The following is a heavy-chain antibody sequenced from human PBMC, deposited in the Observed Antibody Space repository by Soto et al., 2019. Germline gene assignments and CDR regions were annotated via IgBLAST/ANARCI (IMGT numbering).Heavy chain of an antibody. CDR1: GGTFSSYA. Sequence: SVKVSCKASGGTFSSYAISWVRQAPGQGLEWMGWIIPIFGTANYAQKFQGRVTMTGDASTSTAYMELSSLRSEDTAVYYCARKGPSWKGAAAFDYWGQGTLVTVSS. J-gene: IGHJ4*02. D-gene: IGHD2-2*01. V-gene: IGHV1-69*13. CDR3: ARKGPSWKGAAAFDY. CDR2: IIPIFGTA.